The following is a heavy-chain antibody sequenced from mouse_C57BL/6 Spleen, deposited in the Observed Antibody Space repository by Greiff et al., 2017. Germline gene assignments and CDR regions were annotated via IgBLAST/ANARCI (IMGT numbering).Heavy chain of an antibody. Sequence: EVQLVESGGGLVQPKGSLKLSCAASGFTFNTYAMHWVRQAPGKGLAWVARIRSKTSNSATYYADSVKDRFTIARDDSQSMLYLQMNNLTTEDTAMYYCVSDYYGSTWFAYWGQGTLVTVSA. CDR3: VSDYYGSTWFAY. J-gene: IGHJ3*01. D-gene: IGHD1-1*01. CDR2: IRSKTSNSAT. V-gene: IGHV10-3*01. CDR1: GFTFNTYA.